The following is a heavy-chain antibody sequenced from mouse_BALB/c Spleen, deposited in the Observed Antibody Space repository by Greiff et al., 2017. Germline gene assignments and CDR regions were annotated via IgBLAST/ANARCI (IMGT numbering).Heavy chain of an antibody. V-gene: IGHV2-9-2*01. D-gene: IGHD1-1*02. Sequence: VQLKESGPGLVAPSQSLSITCTVSGFSLTSYDISWIRQPPGKGLEWLGVIWTGGGTNYNSAFMSRLSISKDNSKSQVFLKMNSLQTDDTAIYYCVRGGIMGMDYWGQGTSVTVSS. CDR2: IWTGGGT. CDR3: VRGGIMGMDY. CDR1: GFSLTSYD. J-gene: IGHJ4*01.